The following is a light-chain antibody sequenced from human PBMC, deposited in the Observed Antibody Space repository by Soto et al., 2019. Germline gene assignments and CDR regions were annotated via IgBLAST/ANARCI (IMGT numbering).Light chain of an antibody. V-gene: IGKV3-15*01. Sequence: EIVLTQSPATLSFSPVERATLSCRASQSVSSYLAWYQQKPGQAPRLLIYGASTRATGIPARFSGSGSGTEFTLTISSLQSEDFAVYYCQQYNNWPSTFGQGTRLEI. CDR3: QQYNNWPST. CDR1: QSVSSY. CDR2: GAS. J-gene: IGKJ5*01.